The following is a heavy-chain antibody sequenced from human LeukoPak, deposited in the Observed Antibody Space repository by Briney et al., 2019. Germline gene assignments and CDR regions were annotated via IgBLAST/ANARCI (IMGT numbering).Heavy chain of an antibody. CDR2: ISYDGSNK. V-gene: IGHV3-30*18. D-gene: IGHD4-23*01. CDR3: AKSFYGGGTYGMDV. CDR1: GFTFSSYG. J-gene: IGHJ6*02. Sequence: GRSLRLSCAASGFTFSSYGMHWVRQAPGKGLEWVAVISYDGSNKYYADSVKGRFTISRDNSKNTLYLQMNSLRAEDTDVYYCAKSFYGGGTYGMDVWGQGTTVTVSS.